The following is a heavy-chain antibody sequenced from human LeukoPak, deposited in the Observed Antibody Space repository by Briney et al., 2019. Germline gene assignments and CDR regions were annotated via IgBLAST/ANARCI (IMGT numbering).Heavy chain of an antibody. D-gene: IGHD6-13*01. CDR1: GFTFRSYE. J-gene: IGHJ4*02. Sequence: GGFLRLSCAVSGFTFRSYEINWDRQAPVKGLEWVSYISSSGSTIYYADSVKGRFTISRDNAKNSLHLQMNSLRAEDTAVYYCARLSYSSSWYFDYWGQGALVTVSS. CDR3: ARLSYSSSWYFDY. CDR2: ISSSGSTI. V-gene: IGHV3-48*03.